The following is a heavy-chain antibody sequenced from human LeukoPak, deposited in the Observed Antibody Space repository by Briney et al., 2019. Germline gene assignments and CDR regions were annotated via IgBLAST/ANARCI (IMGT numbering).Heavy chain of an antibody. Sequence: GGSLRLSCAASGFTFNNYAVNWVRQAPGKGLEWVSSISGGGETTYYADSAKGRFAISRDNSQNTLYLQVNSLRAEDTAVYYCARDYADYVGYFFFDYWGQGTLVTVSS. V-gene: IGHV3-23*01. CDR1: GFTFNNYA. D-gene: IGHD4-17*01. J-gene: IGHJ4*02. CDR2: ISGGGETT. CDR3: ARDYADYVGYFFFDY.